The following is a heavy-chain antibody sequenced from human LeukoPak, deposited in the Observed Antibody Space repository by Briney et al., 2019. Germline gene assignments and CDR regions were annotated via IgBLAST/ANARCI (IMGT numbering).Heavy chain of an antibody. D-gene: IGHD1-26*01. CDR1: GFTFSDYY. V-gene: IGHV3-72*01. Sequence: PGGALSPSCGASGFTFSDYYMELVRPAPRKGVEGVGGDKKRGNDYTTQYAASVQGRCTFSRDDSENTVYLQMNSLKTDDAAVYFCARIMRGDYATNYFHYWGQGTLVTVSS. CDR3: ARIMRGDYATNYFHY. CDR2: DKKRGNDYTT. J-gene: IGHJ4*02.